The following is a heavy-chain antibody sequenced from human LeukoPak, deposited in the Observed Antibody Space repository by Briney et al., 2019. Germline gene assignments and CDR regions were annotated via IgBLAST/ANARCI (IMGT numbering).Heavy chain of an antibody. Sequence: GGSLRLSCAASGFTFSNYWGTWVRQAPGKGLEWVANIKEDGSEKNYVDSVKGRFTISRDNAKNSLYLQMNSLRAEDTAVYYCARDCFLRESSSPFDPWGQGTLVTVSS. CDR2: IKEDGSEK. CDR3: ARDCFLRESSSPFDP. J-gene: IGHJ5*02. D-gene: IGHD6-13*01. V-gene: IGHV3-7*01. CDR1: GFTFSNYW.